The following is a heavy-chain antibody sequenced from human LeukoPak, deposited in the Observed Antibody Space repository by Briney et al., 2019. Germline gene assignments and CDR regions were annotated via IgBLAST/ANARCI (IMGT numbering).Heavy chain of an antibody. J-gene: IGHJ3*02. D-gene: IGHD6-19*01. V-gene: IGHV1-8*01. Sequence: ASVKVSCKASRYTFTSYDINWVRQATGQGLEWMGWMNPNSGNTGYAQKFQGRVTMTRNTSISTAYMELSSLRSEDTAVYYCARDRTGKYSSGWYAFDIWGQGTMVTVSS. CDR2: MNPNSGNT. CDR1: RYTFTSYD. CDR3: ARDRTGKYSSGWYAFDI.